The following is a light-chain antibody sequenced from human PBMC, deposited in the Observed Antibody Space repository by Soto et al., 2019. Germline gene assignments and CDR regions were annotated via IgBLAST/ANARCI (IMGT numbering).Light chain of an antibody. CDR3: QQSYSTPLT. V-gene: IGKV1-39*01. CDR2: AAS. J-gene: IGKJ3*01. Sequence: DIQMTQSPSSLSVSLGDRVTITCRASQRISSYLNWYQQKPGKAPKLLIYAASSLQSGVPLRFSGSGSGTDFTLTISSLQPEDFATYYCQQSYSTPLTFGPGTKVDIK. CDR1: QRISSY.